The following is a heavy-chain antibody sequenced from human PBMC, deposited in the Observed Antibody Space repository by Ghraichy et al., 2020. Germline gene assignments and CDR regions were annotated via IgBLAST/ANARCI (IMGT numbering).Heavy chain of an antibody. Sequence: SETLSLTCGVYGGSFSAYYWTWIRQPPGKGLEWVGQVTQNGDTDYSPSLKSRVTISMDTSKNQFSLRLRSVTAADTAVYFCARASIRDGMDVWGQGTTVTVSS. CDR3: ARASIRDGMDV. V-gene: IGHV4-34*01. J-gene: IGHJ6*02. D-gene: IGHD5-12*01. CDR2: VTQNGDT. CDR1: GGSFSAYY.